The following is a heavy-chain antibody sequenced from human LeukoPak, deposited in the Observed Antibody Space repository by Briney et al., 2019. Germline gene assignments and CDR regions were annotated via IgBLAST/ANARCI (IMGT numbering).Heavy chain of an antibody. CDR3: ARGSPRIKSSGWYGGV. CDR2: ISSSGSAV. J-gene: IGHJ4*02. V-gene: IGHV3-48*03. Sequence: GGSLRLSCAASGFTFSSYEMNWVRQAPGKGLEWVSYISSSGSAVYYVDSVKGRFTISRDNAKNSLYLQMNSLRAEDTAVYYCARGSPRIKSSGWYGGVWGQGTLVTVSS. CDR1: GFTFSSYE. D-gene: IGHD6-19*01.